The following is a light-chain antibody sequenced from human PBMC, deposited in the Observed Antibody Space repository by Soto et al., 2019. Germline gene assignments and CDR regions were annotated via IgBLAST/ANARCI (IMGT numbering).Light chain of an antibody. V-gene: IGKV3-15*01. CDR2: GAS. CDR1: QSVSRN. Sequence: EIVMTQSPATLSVSPGERATLSCGASQSVSRNLAWYQQKPGQAPRLLIFGASTRATGIPARFSGSGSGTEFTLTISSLQPDDFATYYCQQYNSYWTFGQGTKVDIK. CDR3: QQYNSYWT. J-gene: IGKJ1*01.